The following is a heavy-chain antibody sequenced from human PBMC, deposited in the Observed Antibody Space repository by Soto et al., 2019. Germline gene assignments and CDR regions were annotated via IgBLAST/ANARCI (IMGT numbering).Heavy chain of an antibody. CDR2: INHDGSEQ. J-gene: IGHJ4*02. V-gene: IGHV3-7*01. D-gene: IGHD2-15*01. Sequence: EVQLVESGGDLVQPGGSLRLSCAVSGFSFRNYWMSWVRQAPGKGLEWVANINHDGSEQNFLDSVKGRFTTSRDNGQNSLFLQMNSLRAEDTAVSYCARDIGYSYFDYWGQGTLVTVSS. CDR3: ARDIGYSYFDY. CDR1: GFSFRNYW.